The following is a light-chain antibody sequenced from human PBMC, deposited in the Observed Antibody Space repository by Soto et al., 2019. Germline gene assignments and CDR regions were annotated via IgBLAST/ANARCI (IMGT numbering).Light chain of an antibody. CDR2: WAS. J-gene: IGKJ1*01. V-gene: IGKV4-1*01. CDR3: QQYYSTPQT. CDR1: QSVLYSSNNKNY. Sequence: DIVMTQSPDSLAVSLGERATINCKSSQSVLYSSNNKNYLAWYQQKPGQPPKLLISWASTREFGVPDRFSGSGSGTDFTLTIISLQAEDVAVYYCQQYYSTPQTFGHGTKVEIK.